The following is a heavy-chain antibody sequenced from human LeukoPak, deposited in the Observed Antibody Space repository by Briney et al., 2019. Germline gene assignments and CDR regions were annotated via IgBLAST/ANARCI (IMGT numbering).Heavy chain of an antibody. V-gene: IGHV3-23*01. CDR1: GFTFDTFA. Sequence: GGSLRFSGVASGFTFDTFAMTWFRLAPGKGLDWVSGIGNTETYYADSVKGRFTISRDNSKSTIYLHMNNLRAEDTALYYCARDGQAFNSNWDYFEYWGQGTPVTVSS. D-gene: IGHD7-27*01. CDR2: IGNTET. J-gene: IGHJ4*02. CDR3: ARDGQAFNSNWDYFEY.